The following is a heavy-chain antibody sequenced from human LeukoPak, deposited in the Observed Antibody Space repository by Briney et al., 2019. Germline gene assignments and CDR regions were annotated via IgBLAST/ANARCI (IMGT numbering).Heavy chain of an antibody. CDR3: ARYGGSGTYFFDY. D-gene: IGHD3-10*01. J-gene: IGHJ4*02. CDR2: INHSGST. Sequence: PSETLSLTCAVFGGSFSGYYWSWIRQPPGKGLEWIGEINHSGSTYYNPFLKSRVTISVDRSKNQFSLKLSSVTAADTAVYYCARYGGSGTYFFDYWGQGTLVTVSS. V-gene: IGHV4-34*01. CDR1: GGSFSGYY.